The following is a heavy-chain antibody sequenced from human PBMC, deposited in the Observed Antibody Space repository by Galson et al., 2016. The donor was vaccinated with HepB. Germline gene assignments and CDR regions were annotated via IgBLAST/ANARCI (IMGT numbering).Heavy chain of an antibody. Sequence: SLRLSCAASGFIFSSYAMSWVRQAPGKGLEWVSGLSGSDGSTYYADSVKGRFTTSRDNSKNTLYLKMNSLRAEGTAVYYCAKDWGVATTTHFDYWGQGILVIVSS. CDR2: LSGSDGST. D-gene: IGHD5-12*01. V-gene: IGHV3-23*01. CDR1: GFIFSSYA. J-gene: IGHJ4*02. CDR3: AKDWGVATTTHFDY.